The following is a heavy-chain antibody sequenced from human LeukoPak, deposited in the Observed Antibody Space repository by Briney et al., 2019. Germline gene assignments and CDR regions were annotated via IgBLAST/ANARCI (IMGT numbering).Heavy chain of an antibody. CDR1: GGSISSGSYY. V-gene: IGHV4-61*02. CDR3: ARDLGHYPWENWFDP. Sequence: KTSQTLSLTCTVSGGSISSGSYYWSWIRQPAGKGLEWIGRIYTSGSTNYNPSLKSRVTISVDTSKNQFSLKLSSVTAADTAVYYCARDLGHYPWENWFDPWGQGTLVTVSS. J-gene: IGHJ5*02. CDR2: IYTSGST. D-gene: IGHD1-26*01.